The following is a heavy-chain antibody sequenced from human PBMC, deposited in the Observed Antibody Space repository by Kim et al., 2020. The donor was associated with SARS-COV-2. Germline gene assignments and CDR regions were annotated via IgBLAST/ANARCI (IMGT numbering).Heavy chain of an antibody. CDR1: GGSISSSSYY. J-gene: IGHJ6*02. D-gene: IGHD3-10*01. CDR2: IYYSGST. CDR3: ARHRGGSTMVQGVNRPPHYPEAEYGMDV. Sequence: SETLSLTCTVSGGSISSSSYYRGWIRQPPGKGLEWIGSIYYSGSTYYNPSLKSRVTISVDTSKNQFSLKLSSVTAADTAVYYCARHRGGSTMVQGVNRPPHYPEAEYGMDVWGQGTTVTVSS. V-gene: IGHV4-39*01.